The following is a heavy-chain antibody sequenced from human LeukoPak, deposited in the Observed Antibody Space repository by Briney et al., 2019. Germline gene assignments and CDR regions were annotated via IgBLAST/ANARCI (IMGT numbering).Heavy chain of an antibody. D-gene: IGHD6-19*01. Sequence: PGGSLRLSCAASGFTFSSYEMNWVRQAPGKGLEWVSYISGSGSTIYYADSVKGRFTVSRDNAKNSLYLQMNSLRAEDTAVYYCAKEDRQQWLVDYWGQGTLVTVPS. V-gene: IGHV3-48*03. J-gene: IGHJ4*02. CDR1: GFTFSSYE. CDR3: AKEDRQQWLVDY. CDR2: ISGSGSTI.